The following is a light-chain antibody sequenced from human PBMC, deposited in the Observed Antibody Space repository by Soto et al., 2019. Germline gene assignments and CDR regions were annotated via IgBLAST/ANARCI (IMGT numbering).Light chain of an antibody. CDR3: SSYTTSTTRV. Sequence: QSALTQPASVSGSPGQSITISCAGTSSDVGVYEFVSWYQQHPGKAPKLLIYDVNNRPAGISNRFSGSKSGNTASLTISGLQAEDEADYYCSSYTTSTTRVFGGGTKLTVL. J-gene: IGLJ2*01. CDR1: SSDVGVYEF. V-gene: IGLV2-14*03. CDR2: DVN.